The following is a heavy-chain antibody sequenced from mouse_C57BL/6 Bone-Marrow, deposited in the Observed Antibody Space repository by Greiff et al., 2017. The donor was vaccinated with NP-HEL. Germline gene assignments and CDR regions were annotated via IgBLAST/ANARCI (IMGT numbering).Heavy chain of an antibody. Sequence: QVQLQQPGAELVKPGASVKLSCKASGYTFTSYWMHWVKQRPGQGLEWIGMIHPNSGSTNYNEKFKSKATLTVDKSSSTAYMQLSSLTSEDSAVYYCARGIYYGSFHWYFDVWGTGTTVTVSS. V-gene: IGHV1-64*01. CDR1: GYTFTSYW. CDR2: IHPNSGST. D-gene: IGHD1-1*01. CDR3: ARGIYYGSFHWYFDV. J-gene: IGHJ1*03.